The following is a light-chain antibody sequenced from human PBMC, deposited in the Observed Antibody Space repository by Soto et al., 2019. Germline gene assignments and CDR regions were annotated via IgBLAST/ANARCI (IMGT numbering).Light chain of an antibody. CDR3: QQRSNWPSLT. J-gene: IGKJ4*01. CDR2: DAS. V-gene: IGKV3-11*01. CDR1: QSVSSY. Sequence: EIVLTQSPATLSLSPGERATLSCRASQSVSSYLAWYQQKPGQAPRLLIYDASNRATGIPARFSGSGSGTDFTLTISSLEPEDFAVYYCQQRSNWPSLTLGGGTKVGIK.